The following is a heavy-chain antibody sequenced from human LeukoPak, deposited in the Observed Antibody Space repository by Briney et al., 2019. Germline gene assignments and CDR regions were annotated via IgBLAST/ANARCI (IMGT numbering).Heavy chain of an antibody. CDR3: ARDLALYSGSSGAFDI. Sequence: ASVKVSCKASGYTFTSYGISWVRQTPGQELEWMGWISAYNGNTNYAQKLQGRVTMTTDTSTSTAYMELRSLRSDDTAVYYCARDLALYSGSSGAFDIWGQGTMVTVSS. J-gene: IGHJ3*02. CDR1: GYTFTSYG. V-gene: IGHV1-18*01. CDR2: ISAYNGNT. D-gene: IGHD1-26*01.